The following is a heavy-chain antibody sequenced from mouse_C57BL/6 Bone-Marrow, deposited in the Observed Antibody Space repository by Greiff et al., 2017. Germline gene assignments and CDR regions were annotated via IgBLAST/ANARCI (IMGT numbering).Heavy chain of an antibody. D-gene: IGHD1-1*02. J-gene: IGHJ1*03. CDR2: IYPRSGNT. Sequence: QVQLQQPGAELARPGASVKLSCKASGYTFTSYGISWVKQRTGQGLEWIGEIYPRSGNTYYNEKFKGKATLTADKSSSTAYMELRSLTSEDSAVYFCARWGSHWYFDVWGTGTTVTVSS. V-gene: IGHV1-81*01. CDR1: GYTFTSYG. CDR3: ARWGSHWYFDV.